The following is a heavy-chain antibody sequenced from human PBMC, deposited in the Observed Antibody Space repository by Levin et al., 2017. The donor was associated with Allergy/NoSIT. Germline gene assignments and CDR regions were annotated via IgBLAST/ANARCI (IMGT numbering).Heavy chain of an antibody. CDR1: GGSISSYY. J-gene: IGHJ4*02. D-gene: IGHD6-19*01. CDR2: IYYSGST. Sequence: SETLSLTCTVSGGSISSYYWSWIRQPPGKGLEWIGYIYYSGSTNYNPSLKSRVTISVDTSKNQFSLKLSSVTAADTAVYYCARRSGWHNFDYWGQGTLVTVSS. V-gene: IGHV4-59*08. CDR3: ARRSGWHNFDY.